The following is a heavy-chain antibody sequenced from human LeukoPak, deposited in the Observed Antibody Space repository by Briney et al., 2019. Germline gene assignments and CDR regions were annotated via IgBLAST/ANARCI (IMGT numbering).Heavy chain of an antibody. CDR1: GDSISSGDYY. Sequence: PSETLSLTCTVSGDSISSGDYYWSWIRQPPGKGLEWIGYIYYSGNTYYNPSLQSRVTISVDTSKNQFSLNLSSVTAADTAVFYCARGHDYFDYWGQGTLVTVSS. J-gene: IGHJ4*02. CDR3: ARGHDYFDY. CDR2: IYYSGNT. V-gene: IGHV4-30-4*08.